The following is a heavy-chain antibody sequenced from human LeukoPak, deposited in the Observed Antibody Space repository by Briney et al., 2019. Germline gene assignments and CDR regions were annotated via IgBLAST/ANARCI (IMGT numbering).Heavy chain of an antibody. J-gene: IGHJ4*02. CDR1: GFTFGSHW. V-gene: IGHV3-7*01. Sequence: GGSLRLSCAVSGFTFGSHWMTWVRQAPGKGLEWVATIKQDGSEKYCGDSVKGRFTISRDNAKSSLYLQMSSLRAEDTAVYYCARVGRVTQYADDYWGRGTLVTVSS. CDR2: IKQDGSEK. CDR3: ARVGRVTQYADDY. D-gene: IGHD5-18*01.